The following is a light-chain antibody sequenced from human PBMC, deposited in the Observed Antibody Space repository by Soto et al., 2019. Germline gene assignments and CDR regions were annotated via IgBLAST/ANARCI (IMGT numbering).Light chain of an antibody. CDR3: QQRSNWLTWT. Sequence: EIVLTQSPATLSLSPGERATLSCGGSQRVSSYLAWYQQQPGQAPRLLIYDASNRATGIPARFSGSGSGTDFTLTISSLEPEDFAVYYCQQRSNWLTWTFGQGTRLEIK. CDR1: QRVSSY. V-gene: IGKV3-11*01. CDR2: DAS. J-gene: IGKJ5*01.